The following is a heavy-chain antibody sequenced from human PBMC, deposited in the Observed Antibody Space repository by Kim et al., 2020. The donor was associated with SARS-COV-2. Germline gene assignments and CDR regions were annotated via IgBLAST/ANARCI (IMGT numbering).Heavy chain of an antibody. Sequence: GGSLRLSCAASGFTFSSYAMSWVRQAPGKGLEWVSAISGSGGSTYYADSVKGRFTISRDNSKNTLYLQMNSLRAEDTAVYYCAKSTLAYYYGSGSYYRQNYYYYYGMDVWGQGTTVTVSS. CDR3: AKSTLAYYYGSGSYYRQNYYYYYGMDV. CDR2: ISGSGGST. J-gene: IGHJ6*02. CDR1: GFTFSSYA. V-gene: IGHV3-23*01. D-gene: IGHD3-10*01.